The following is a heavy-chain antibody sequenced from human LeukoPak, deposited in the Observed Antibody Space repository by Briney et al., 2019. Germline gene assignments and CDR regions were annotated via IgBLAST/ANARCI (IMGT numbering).Heavy chain of an antibody. CDR1: GFTFDDYG. D-gene: IGHD3-22*01. CDR3: AKPQGYYYDSSDYYFDY. V-gene: IGHV3-20*04. J-gene: IGHJ4*02. Sequence: PGGSLRLSCAASGFTFDDYGMSWVRQAPGKGLEWVSGINWNGGSTGYADSVKGRFTISRDNAKNSLYLQMNSLRAEDTAVYYCAKPQGYYYDSSDYYFDYWGQGTLVTVSS. CDR2: INWNGGST.